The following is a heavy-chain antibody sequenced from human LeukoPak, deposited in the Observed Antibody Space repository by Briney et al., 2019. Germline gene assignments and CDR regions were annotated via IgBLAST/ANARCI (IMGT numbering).Heavy chain of an antibody. CDR3: AKGGLSITIFGVVIMFFDY. D-gene: IGHD3-3*01. CDR1: GFTFSSYA. CDR2: ISGSGGST. J-gene: IGHJ4*02. Sequence: PPGGSLRLSCAASGFTFSSYAMSWVRQAPGKGLEWVSAISGSGGSTYYADSVKGRFTISRDNSKNTLYLQMNSLRAEDTAVYYCAKGGLSITIFGVVIMFFDYWGQGTLVTVSS. V-gene: IGHV3-23*01.